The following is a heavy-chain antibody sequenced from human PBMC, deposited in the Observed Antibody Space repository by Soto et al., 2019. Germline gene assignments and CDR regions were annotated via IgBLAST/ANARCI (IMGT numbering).Heavy chain of an antibody. V-gene: IGHV1-58*01. CDR3: AADENRPHDSSGYDLA. J-gene: IGHJ4*01. D-gene: IGHD3-22*01. CDR1: GFTFTSSA. Sequence: QMQLVQSGPEVKKPGTSVKASCKASGFTFTSSAVQWVRQARGQRLEWIGWIVVGSGNTNYAQKFQQRVTITRDMSTSTGYMELSSLCSDNTAVYYCAADENRPHDSSGYDLAWGHGTLVTDTS. CDR2: IVVGSGNT.